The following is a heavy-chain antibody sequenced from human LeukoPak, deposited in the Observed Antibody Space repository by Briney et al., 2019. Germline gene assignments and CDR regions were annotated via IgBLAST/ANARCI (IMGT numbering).Heavy chain of an antibody. CDR2: MNPNSGNT. D-gene: IGHD3-10*01. Sequence: ASVKVSCKASGYTFTSYDINWVRQATGQGLEWMGWMNPNSGNTGCAQKFQGRVTITRNTSISTAYMELSSLRSEDTAVYYCAIVNTMVPPPFDIWGQGTMVTVSS. CDR3: AIVNTMVPPPFDI. V-gene: IGHV1-8*03. CDR1: GYTFTSYD. J-gene: IGHJ3*02.